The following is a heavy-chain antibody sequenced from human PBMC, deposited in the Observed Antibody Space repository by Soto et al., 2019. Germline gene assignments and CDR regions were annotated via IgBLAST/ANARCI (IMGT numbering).Heavy chain of an antibody. V-gene: IGHV4-31*03. CDR2: IYYSGST. J-gene: IGHJ4*02. CDR1: GGSISSGGYY. CDR3: ARGRGTVTTGTTHLDY. Sequence: QVQLQESGPGLMKPSQTLSLTCTVSGGSISSGGYYWSWIRQHPGKGLEWIGYIYYSGSTYYNPSLKSRVNISVDTSKNQFSLKLSSVTAADTAVYYCARGRGTVTTGTTHLDYWGQGTLVTVSS. D-gene: IGHD4-17*01.